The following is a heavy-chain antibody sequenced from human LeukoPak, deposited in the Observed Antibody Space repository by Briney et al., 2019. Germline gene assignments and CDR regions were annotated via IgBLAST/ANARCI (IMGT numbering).Heavy chain of an antibody. CDR2: INPSGGST. D-gene: IGHD2-2*01. CDR3: ARSYCRSTSCCLDY. Sequence: GASVKVSCKASGYTFSSYYMYWVRQAPEQGLEWMGLINPSGGSTNYAQKFQGRVTMTRDTSTSIVYMELSSLRSEDTAVYYCARSYCRSTSCCLDYWGQGTLVTVSS. J-gene: IGHJ4*02. V-gene: IGHV1-46*01. CDR1: GYTFSSYY.